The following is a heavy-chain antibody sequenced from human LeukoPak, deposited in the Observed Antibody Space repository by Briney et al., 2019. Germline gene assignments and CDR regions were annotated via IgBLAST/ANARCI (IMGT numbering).Heavy chain of an antibody. CDR1: GGSISGSSHH. J-gene: IGHJ4*02. V-gene: IGHV4-39*01. D-gene: IGHD6-19*01. CDR2: IHFSGTT. Sequence: SETLSLTCTVSGGSISGSSHHWGWIRQPPGKGLEWIGSIHFSGTTHYNPSLKSRVTTSVDTSKNQFSLKLTSVTAADTAVYYCARHFQQWLGYFDFWGQGTLVTVSS. CDR3: ARHFQQWLGYFDF.